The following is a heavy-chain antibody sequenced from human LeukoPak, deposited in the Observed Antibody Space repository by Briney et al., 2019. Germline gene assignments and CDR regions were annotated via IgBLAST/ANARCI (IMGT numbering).Heavy chain of an antibody. D-gene: IGHD3-16*02. CDR1: GFTVSNNY. J-gene: IGHJ6*02. CDR2: IYTAGDT. V-gene: IGHV3-53*04. CDR3: ARVVTDYYYAMDV. Sequence: GGSLRLSCAVSGFTVSNNYMNWVRQAPGKGLEWVSVIYTAGDTYYADSVKGRFTISRHNSKNTLYLQMKSLRAEDTAVYYCARVVTDYYYAMDVWGQGTTVTVSS.